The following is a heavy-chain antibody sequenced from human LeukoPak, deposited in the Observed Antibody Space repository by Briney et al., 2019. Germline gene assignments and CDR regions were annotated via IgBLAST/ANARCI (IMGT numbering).Heavy chain of an antibody. CDR3: ARVRQVGASPYDAFDI. Sequence: GGSLRLSCAASGFTFSSYSMNWVRQAPGKGLEWVSSISSSSSYIYYADSVKGRFTISRDNAKNSLYLQMNSPRAEDTAVYYCARVRQVGASPYDAFDIWGQGTMVTVSS. V-gene: IGHV3-21*01. D-gene: IGHD1-26*01. CDR1: GFTFSSYS. CDR2: ISSSSSYI. J-gene: IGHJ3*02.